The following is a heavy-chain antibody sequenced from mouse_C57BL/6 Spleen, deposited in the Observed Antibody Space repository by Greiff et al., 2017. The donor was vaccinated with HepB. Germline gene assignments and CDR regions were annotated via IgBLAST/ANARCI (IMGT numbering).Heavy chain of an antibody. CDR3: TRGDYDLYAMDY. CDR1: GFTFSSYA. D-gene: IGHD2-4*01. Sequence: EVKVEESGEGLVKPGGSLKLSCAASGFTFSSYAMSWVRQTPEKRLEWVAYISSGGDYIYYADTVKGRFTISRDNARNTLYLQMSSLKSEDTAMYYCTRGDYDLYAMDYWGQGTSVTVSS. V-gene: IGHV5-9-1*02. CDR2: ISSGGDYI. J-gene: IGHJ4*01.